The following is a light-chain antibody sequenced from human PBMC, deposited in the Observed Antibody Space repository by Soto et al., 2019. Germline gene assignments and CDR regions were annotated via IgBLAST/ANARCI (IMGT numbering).Light chain of an antibody. Sequence: DIQMTQSPSSLSASVGDRVTITCRASQSISSYLNWYQQKPGKAPKLPIYAASSLQSGVPSRFSGSGSGTDFTLTISSLQPEDFATYYCQQSYSTPQITFGPGTKVDIK. J-gene: IGKJ3*01. CDR3: QQSYSTPQIT. CDR1: QSISSY. V-gene: IGKV1-39*01. CDR2: AAS.